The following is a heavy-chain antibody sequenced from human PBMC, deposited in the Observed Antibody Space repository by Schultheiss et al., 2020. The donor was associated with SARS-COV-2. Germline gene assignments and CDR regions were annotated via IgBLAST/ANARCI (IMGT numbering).Heavy chain of an antibody. V-gene: IGHV3-64*04. CDR3: AREGVAAAAPDY. J-gene: IGHJ4*02. CDR1: GFTFSSYA. Sequence: GGSLRLSCSASGFTFSSYAMHWVRQAPGKGLEYVSAISSNGGSTYYADSVKGRFTISRDNSKNTLYLQMNSLRAEDTAVYYCAREGVAAAAPDYWGQGTLVTVSS. D-gene: IGHD6-13*01. CDR2: ISSNGGST.